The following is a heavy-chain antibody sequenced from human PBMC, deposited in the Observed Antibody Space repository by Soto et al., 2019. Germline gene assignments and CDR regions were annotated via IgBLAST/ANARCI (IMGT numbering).Heavy chain of an antibody. V-gene: IGHV3-23*01. CDR1: GFTFSSYA. CDR2: ISGSGGST. D-gene: IGHD2-21*01. CDR3: AKDGYYPQYGPSRHNGFDP. J-gene: IGHJ5*02. Sequence: PGGSLRLSCAASGFTFSSYAMSWVRQAPGKWLEWVSAISGSGGSTYYADSVKGRFTISRDNSKNTLYLQMNSLRAEDTAVYYCAKDGYYPQYGPSRHNGFDPWGQGTLVTVSS.